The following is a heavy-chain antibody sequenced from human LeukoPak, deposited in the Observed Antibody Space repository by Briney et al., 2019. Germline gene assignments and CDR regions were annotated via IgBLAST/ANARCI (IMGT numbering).Heavy chain of an antibody. D-gene: IGHD5-18*01. CDR2: IYYTGST. J-gene: IGHJ4*02. Sequence: PSETLSLTCSVSGGSISGYYWSWIRQPPGKGLEWIGYIYYTGSTNYNPSLKSRVSISVDTSKNQFSLNVSSVTAADTAVYYCARGSSRLSGYSSSWGRGTLVTVSS. CDR3: ARGSSRLSGYSSS. V-gene: IGHV4-59*01. CDR1: GGSISGYY.